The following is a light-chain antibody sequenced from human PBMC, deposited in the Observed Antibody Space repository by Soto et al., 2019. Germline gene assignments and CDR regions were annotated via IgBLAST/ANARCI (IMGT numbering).Light chain of an antibody. V-gene: IGLV1-40*01. CDR3: QSYDKTLSGVV. CDR1: STNIRAGYD. Sequence: QSVLTQPPSVSGAPGQRVTISCTGSSTNIRAGYDVHWYQQLPGTAPKLLIYGNTIRPSGVPDRFSGSKSGTSASLAITGLQAEDEADYYCQSYDKTLSGVVFGGGTKLTVL. CDR2: GNT. J-gene: IGLJ2*01.